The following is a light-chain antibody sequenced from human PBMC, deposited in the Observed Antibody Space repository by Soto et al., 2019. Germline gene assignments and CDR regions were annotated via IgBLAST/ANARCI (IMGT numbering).Light chain of an antibody. CDR3: QQRSNWPPIT. J-gene: IGKJ5*01. CDR2: DAS. Sequence: EIVLTQSQGTLSLSPGERATLSCRASQSVSSYLAWYQQKPGQAPRLLIYDASNRATGIPARFSGSGSGTDFTLTISSLEPEDFAVYYCQQRSNWPPITFGQGRRLEIK. V-gene: IGKV3-11*01. CDR1: QSVSSY.